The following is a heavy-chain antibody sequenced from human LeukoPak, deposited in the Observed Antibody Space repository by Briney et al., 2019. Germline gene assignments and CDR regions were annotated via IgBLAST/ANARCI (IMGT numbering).Heavy chain of an antibody. Sequence: GGSLRLSCAVSGFTFSSYAMTWVRQTPGKGLEWVSAITASGGSTYYADSVKGRFTISRDNSKNTLYLQVNSLRAEDTAVYYCAKGANSDTRYYFDYWGQGSLVTVSS. V-gene: IGHV3-23*01. CDR2: ITASGGST. CDR1: GFTFSSYA. J-gene: IGHJ4*02. D-gene: IGHD1-26*01. CDR3: AKGANSDTRYYFDY.